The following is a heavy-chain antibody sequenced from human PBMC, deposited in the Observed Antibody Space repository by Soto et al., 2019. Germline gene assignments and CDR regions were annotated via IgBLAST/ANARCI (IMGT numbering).Heavy chain of an antibody. D-gene: IGHD1-26*01. Sequence: EASVKVSCKASGDIFTNYAFHWVRQAPGQGLEWMGRINAANGNTEYSQKFQGRITITRDTSASAAYMEVSSLTYEDTAVYYCARRSRDGDGTFDLWGQGTLVTVSS. CDR3: ARRSRDGDGTFDL. CDR2: INAANGNT. V-gene: IGHV1-3*01. CDR1: GDIFTNYA. J-gene: IGHJ4*02.